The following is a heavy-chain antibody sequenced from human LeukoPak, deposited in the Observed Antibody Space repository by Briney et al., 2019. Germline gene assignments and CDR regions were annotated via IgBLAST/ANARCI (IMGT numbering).Heavy chain of an antibody. Sequence: ASVKVSCKASGYTFTGYYMHWVRQAPGQGLEWMGWINPNSGGTNYAQKFQGRVTMTRDTSISTAYMELSRLRSDDTAVYYCARDKDDGDALFDYWGQGTLVTVSS. CDR2: INPNSGGT. D-gene: IGHD4-17*01. CDR1: GYTFTGYY. V-gene: IGHV1-2*02. CDR3: ARDKDDGDALFDY. J-gene: IGHJ4*02.